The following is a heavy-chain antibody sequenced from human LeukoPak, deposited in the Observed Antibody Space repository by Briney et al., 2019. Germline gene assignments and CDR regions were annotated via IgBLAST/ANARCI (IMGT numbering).Heavy chain of an antibody. CDR2: INPSGGST. D-gene: IGHD3-10*01. CDR3: ARDYYGSGSYYNENYGTDV. CDR1: GYTFSSYY. V-gene: IGHV1-46*01. Sequence: GASVKVSCKASGYTFSSYYMHWVRQAPGQGLEWMGIINPSGGSTSYAQKFQGRVTMTRDTSTSTVYMELSSLRSEDTAVYYCARDYYGSGSYYNENYGTDVWGQGTTVTVSS. J-gene: IGHJ6*02.